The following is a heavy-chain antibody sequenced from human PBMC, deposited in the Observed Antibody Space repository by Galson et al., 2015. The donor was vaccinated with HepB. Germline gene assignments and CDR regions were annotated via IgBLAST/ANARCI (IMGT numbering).Heavy chain of an antibody. J-gene: IGHJ6*02. Sequence: QSGAEVKKPGESLKISCKGSGYSFTSYWIGWVRQMPGKGLEWMGIIYPGDSDTRYSPSFQGQVTISADKSISTAYLQWSSLKASDTAMYYCARIGYCSSTSCYYYYYGMDVWGQGTTVTVSS. CDR3: ARIGYCSSTSCYYYYYGMDV. CDR2: IYPGDSDT. D-gene: IGHD2-2*01. CDR1: GYSFTSYW. V-gene: IGHV5-51*01.